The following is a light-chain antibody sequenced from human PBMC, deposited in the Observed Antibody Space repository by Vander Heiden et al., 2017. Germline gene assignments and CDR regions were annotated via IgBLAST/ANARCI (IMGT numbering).Light chain of an antibody. V-gene: IGLV1-51*02. CDR3: GTWDRSRSAWV. J-gene: IGLJ3*02. CDR1: SSNIGNNF. CDR2: ENN. Sequence: QSVLTQPPSVSAAPGQKVTISCSGSSSNIGNNFVSWYQHLPGTAPKLLIYENNKRPSGIPDRFSGSKSGTSATLGITGLQTGDEADYYCGTWDRSRSAWVFGGGTKLTVL.